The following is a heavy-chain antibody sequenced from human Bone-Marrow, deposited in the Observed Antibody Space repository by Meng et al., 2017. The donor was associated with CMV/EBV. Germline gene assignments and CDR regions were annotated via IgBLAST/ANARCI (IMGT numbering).Heavy chain of an antibody. CDR3: ARGRITMVRGVMWY. D-gene: IGHD3-10*01. CDR1: GFTFSSYA. Sequence: GGSLRLSCAASGFTFSSYAMHWVRQAPGKGLVWVSRINSDGSSTSYADSVKGRFTISRDNAKNTLYLQMNSLRAEDTAVYYCARGRITMVRGVMWYWGQGTLVTVSS. CDR2: INSDGSST. J-gene: IGHJ4*02. V-gene: IGHV3-74*01.